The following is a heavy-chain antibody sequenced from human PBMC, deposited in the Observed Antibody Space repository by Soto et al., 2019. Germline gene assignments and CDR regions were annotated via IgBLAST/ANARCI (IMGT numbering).Heavy chain of an antibody. CDR2: IYPGASDT. D-gene: IGHD6-13*01. J-gene: IGHJ6*02. V-gene: IGHV5-51*01. CDR1: GFSFTSYW. Sequence: GESLKISCKGSGFSFTSYWIGWVRQMPGKVLELMGIIYPGASDTRYSPSFQGQVTISADKSISTAYLQWSSLKASDTAMYYCARVIAAAGPRFYYYYYGMDVWGQGTTVTVSS. CDR3: ARVIAAAGPRFYYYYYGMDV.